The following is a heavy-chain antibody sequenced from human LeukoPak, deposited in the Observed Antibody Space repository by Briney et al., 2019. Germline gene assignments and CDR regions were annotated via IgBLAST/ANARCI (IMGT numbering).Heavy chain of an antibody. CDR3: ARDKRYCSSGRCWGVQFGP. Sequence: GGSLTLSCAASDFTVSTNYMSWVRHAPGEGPEWISFIYRSGDTYYADSVKGRFTISRDNSKNTLYLQMNRLRVEDTAVYYCARDKRYCSSGRCWGVQFGPWGQGTLVTVSS. CDR1: DFTVSTNY. V-gene: IGHV3-66*01. CDR2: IYRSGDT. D-gene: IGHD2-15*01. J-gene: IGHJ5*02.